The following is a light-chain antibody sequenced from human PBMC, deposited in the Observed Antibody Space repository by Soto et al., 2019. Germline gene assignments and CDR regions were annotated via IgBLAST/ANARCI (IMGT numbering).Light chain of an antibody. CDR1: QSVGSY. CDR2: ETF. CDR3: PQRINRIT. Sequence: EIVLTQSPATLSLSPGDRATLSCKASQSVGSYLGWYQQKPGQAPRLLIYETFNRATGIPARFSGSGSGTDFTLTISSLEPEDFALYYCPQRINRITFGQGTRLEIK. J-gene: IGKJ5*01. V-gene: IGKV3-11*01.